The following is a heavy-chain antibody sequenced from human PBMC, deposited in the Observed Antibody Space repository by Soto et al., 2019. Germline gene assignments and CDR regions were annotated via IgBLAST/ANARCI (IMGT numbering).Heavy chain of an antibody. CDR2: IWYDGSNK. D-gene: IGHD3-10*01. Sequence: PGGSLRLSCAASGFTFSSYGMHWVRQAPGKGLEWVAVIWYDGSNKYYADSVKGRFTISRDNSKNTLYLQMNSLRAEDTAVYYCAIQPKKYYYGSGSPRGYWGQGTLVTVSS. J-gene: IGHJ4*02. CDR3: AIQPKKYYYGSGSPRGY. CDR1: GFTFSSYG. V-gene: IGHV3-33*01.